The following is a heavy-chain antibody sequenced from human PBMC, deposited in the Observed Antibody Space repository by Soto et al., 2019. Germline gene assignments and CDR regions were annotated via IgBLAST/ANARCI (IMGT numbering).Heavy chain of an antibody. D-gene: IGHD3-10*01. J-gene: IGHJ4*02. V-gene: IGHV3-23*01. CDR1: GFTFSSYA. Sequence: EVQLLESGGGLIQPGGSLRLSCAASGFTFSSYAMSWVRQAPGKGLGWVSVISSSGGSTFYADSVKGRFTISRDNSRNTLYLQIHSLRAADTSIYYCAKCQPMAQPRPYVDFWGQGTVFTVSS. CDR2: ISSSGGST. CDR3: AKCQPMAQPRPYVDF.